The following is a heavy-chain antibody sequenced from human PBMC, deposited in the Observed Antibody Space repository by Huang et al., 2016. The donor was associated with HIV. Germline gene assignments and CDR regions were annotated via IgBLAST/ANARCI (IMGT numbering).Heavy chain of an antibody. CDR2: IDYSGST. J-gene: IGHJ4*02. D-gene: IGHD3-3*01. CDR3: ARDHHDFWRGYRRMYFFDH. Sequence: QVQLLESGPGLVKPSEPLSLTCTVSGGSISTNYWSWIRQPPGKGLEWIGRIDYSGSTNDSPALKRRVTRLLDTSKNQFSLRVNSVTAADTAMYYCARDHHDFWRGYRRMYFFDHWGQGTLVTVSS. CDR1: GGSISTNY. V-gene: IGHV4-59*01.